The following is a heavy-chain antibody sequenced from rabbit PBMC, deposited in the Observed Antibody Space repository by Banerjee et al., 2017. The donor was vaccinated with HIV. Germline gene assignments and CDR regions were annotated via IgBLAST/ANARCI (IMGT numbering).Heavy chain of an antibody. CDR1: GFSFSNKYV. J-gene: IGHJ4*01. D-gene: IGHD4-1*01. CDR3: ARDLAGVIGWNFNL. V-gene: IGHV1S43*01. Sequence: QSLEESGGDLVKPEGSLTLTCNASGFSFSNKYVMCWVRQAPGKGLELIACIYSSNGDKWYASWVNGRFTISRSTSLNTVDLKMTSLTVADTATYFCARDLAGVIGWNFNLWGQGTLVTVS. CDR2: IYSSNGDK.